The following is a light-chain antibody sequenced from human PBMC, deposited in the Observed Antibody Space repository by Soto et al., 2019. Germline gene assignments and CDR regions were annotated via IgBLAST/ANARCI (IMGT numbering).Light chain of an antibody. Sequence: DIQMTQSPFTLSSSVGDRVTITCRASQNIDSWLAWYQQRPGKAPKLLIFDASTLQSGVPSRFSGSGSGTEFTLTISSLQPDDFATYYCQHYYGVWAFGQGTKVEIK. CDR1: QNIDSW. CDR2: DAS. CDR3: QHYYGVWA. J-gene: IGKJ1*01. V-gene: IGKV1-5*01.